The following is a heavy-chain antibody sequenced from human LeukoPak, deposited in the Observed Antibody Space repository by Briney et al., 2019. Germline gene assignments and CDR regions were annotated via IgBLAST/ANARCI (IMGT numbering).Heavy chain of an antibody. J-gene: IGHJ4*02. V-gene: IGHV1-2*06. CDR3: ARDYSNWSGIDY. Sequence: ASVNVSCKASGYTFTGYYMHWVRQAPGQGLEWMGRINPNSGGTNYAQKFQGRVTMTRDTSISTAYMELSRLRSDDTAVYYCARDYSNWSGIDYWGQGTLVTVSS. CDR1: GYTFTGYY. D-gene: IGHD6-13*01. CDR2: INPNSGGT.